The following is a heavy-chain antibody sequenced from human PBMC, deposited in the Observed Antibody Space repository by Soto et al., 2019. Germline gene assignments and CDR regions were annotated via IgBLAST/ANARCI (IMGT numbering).Heavy chain of an antibody. CDR1: GFAVSIYA. V-gene: IGHV3-23*01. CDR3: AKMTSDSYGRNYGMDV. J-gene: IGHJ6*04. CDR2: LRDSGVSP. Sequence: LRLSCAGSGFAVSIYAMSWVRQAPEKGLEWVSALRDSGVSPYYADSVKGRFTISRDNSKNTLYLQMDSLRVEDTALYYCAKMTSDSYGRNYGMDVWGKGTTGTVSS. D-gene: IGHD5-18*01.